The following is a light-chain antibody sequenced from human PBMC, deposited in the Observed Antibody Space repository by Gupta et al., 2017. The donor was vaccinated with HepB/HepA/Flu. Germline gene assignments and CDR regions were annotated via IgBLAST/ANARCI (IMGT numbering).Light chain of an antibody. CDR3: GYSKTNSTLGV. Sequence: SGLTQPACLSGSSGQSVTLSCPGRSVDVGENIFVYWYQQRPGKAPQVIVLYVFNRPPGVSDRFLCSRAGNNASPTTYGLLPEDEADDYWGYSKTNSTLGVFGGGTRLTVL. CDR2: YVF. J-gene: IGLJ3*02. V-gene: IGLV2-14*03. CDR1: SVDVGENIF.